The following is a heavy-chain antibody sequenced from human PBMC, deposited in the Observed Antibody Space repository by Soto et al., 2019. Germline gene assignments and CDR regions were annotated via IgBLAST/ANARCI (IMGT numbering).Heavy chain of an antibody. Sequence: GGSLRLSCAASGFTFSSYSMNWVRQAPGKGLEWVSSISSSSSYIYCADSVKGRFTISRDNAKNSLYLQMNSLRAEDTAVYYCARDATAYSSSPVNWFDPWGQGTLVTVSS. CDR1: GFTFSSYS. CDR3: ARDATAYSSSPVNWFDP. CDR2: ISSSSSYI. J-gene: IGHJ5*02. D-gene: IGHD6-6*01. V-gene: IGHV3-21*01.